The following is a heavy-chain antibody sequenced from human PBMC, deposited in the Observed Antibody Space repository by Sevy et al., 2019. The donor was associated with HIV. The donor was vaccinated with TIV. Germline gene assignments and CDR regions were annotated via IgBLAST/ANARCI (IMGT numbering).Heavy chain of an antibody. CDR2: IYETGST. V-gene: IGHV4-61*01. Sequence: SETLSLSCSVSGGSVSSGTYYWSWLRQPPGKGLEGNGHIYETGSTNYKLSLQGRVTISMDTCRNQFSLRLRSVTAAALDVYYCASVPRGQLWYSGSLGGYYYHMDVWGKGTTVTVSS. CDR3: ASVPRGQLWYSGSLGGYYYHMDV. CDR1: GGSVSSGTYY. D-gene: IGHD3-10*01. J-gene: IGHJ6*03.